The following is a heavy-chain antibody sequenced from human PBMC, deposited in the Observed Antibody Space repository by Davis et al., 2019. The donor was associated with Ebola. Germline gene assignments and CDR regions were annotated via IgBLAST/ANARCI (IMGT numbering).Heavy chain of an antibody. CDR3: AADKQRWLVYDYYGMDV. CDR2: IVVGSGNT. Sequence: SVKVSCKASGFTFTSSAVQWVRQARGQRLEWIGWIVVGSGNTNYAQKFQERVTITRDMSTSTAYMELSSLRSEDTAVYYCAADKQRWLVYDYYGMDVWGQGTTVTVSS. CDR1: GFTFTSSA. V-gene: IGHV1-58*01. D-gene: IGHD6-19*01. J-gene: IGHJ6*02.